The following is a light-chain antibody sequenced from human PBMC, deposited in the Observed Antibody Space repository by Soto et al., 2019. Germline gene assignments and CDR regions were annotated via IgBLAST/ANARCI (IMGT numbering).Light chain of an antibody. V-gene: IGKV1-5*03. CDR3: QHYNSYPWT. J-gene: IGKJ1*01. CDR1: QSISSW. Sequence: DIKMTQSPSTLSASVGDRVTITCRASQSISSWLAWYQRKPGKAPKLLIYKASSLESGVPSRFSGSGSGTDFTLTISSLQPDDFATYYFQHYNSYPWTFGQGTKVEIK. CDR2: KAS.